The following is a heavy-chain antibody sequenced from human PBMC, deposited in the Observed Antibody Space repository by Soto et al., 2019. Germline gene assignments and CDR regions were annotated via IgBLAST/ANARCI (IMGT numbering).Heavy chain of an antibody. Sequence: QVQLVQSGAEVKKPGSSVKSSCKASGGTFSSYAISWVRQAPGQGLEWMGGIIPIFGTANYAQKFQGRVTITADESTSTAYMGLSSLRSEVTAMYYCAGVPEMATIWRYYYYGMDVWGQGTKVIVSS. J-gene: IGHJ6*02. CDR2: IIPIFGTA. CDR3: AGVPEMATIWRYYYYGMDV. D-gene: IGHD5-12*01. V-gene: IGHV1-69*01. CDR1: GGTFSSYA.